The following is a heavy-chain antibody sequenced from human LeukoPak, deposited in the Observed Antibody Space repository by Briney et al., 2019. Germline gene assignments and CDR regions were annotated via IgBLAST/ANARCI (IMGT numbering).Heavy chain of an antibody. D-gene: IGHD2-21*01. CDR1: GFTFSSHG. CDR2: IWNDGSDQ. J-gene: IGHJ4*02. V-gene: IGHV3-33*01. Sequence: GGSLRLSCEASGFTFSSHGMHWVRQPPGKGLEWVGVIWNDGSDQYYGDSVRGRFTVSRDNLKSTLYLQMDSLRAEDTAVYYCARGCGGSPGCYIIDKWGQGTLVAVSS. CDR3: ARGCGGSPGCYIIDK.